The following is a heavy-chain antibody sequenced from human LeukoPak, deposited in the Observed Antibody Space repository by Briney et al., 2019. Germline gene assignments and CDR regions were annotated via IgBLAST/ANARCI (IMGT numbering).Heavy chain of an antibody. D-gene: IGHD3-22*01. Sequence: GSSVKVSCKASGGTFSSYAISWVRQAPGQGLEWMGRIIPIFGIANYAQKFQGRVTITADKSTSTAYMELSSLRSEDTAVYYCAREMYYYDSSGYYSFDYWGQGTLVTVSS. CDR1: GGTFSSYA. CDR3: AREMYYYDSSGYYSFDY. CDR2: IIPIFGIA. J-gene: IGHJ4*02. V-gene: IGHV1-69*04.